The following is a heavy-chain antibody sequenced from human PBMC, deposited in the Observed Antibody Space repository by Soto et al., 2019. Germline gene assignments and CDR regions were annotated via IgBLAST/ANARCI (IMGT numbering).Heavy chain of an antibody. CDR2: IFYSGST. D-gene: IGHD4-17*01. J-gene: IGHJ4*02. CDR1: GGSISSYY. CDR3: ARVVDYGDLYFDY. V-gene: IGHV4-59*01. Sequence: EMVPPSETLSLTCTVSGGSISSYYWSWIRQPPGKGLEWIGYIFYSGSTNYNPSLKSRVTISVDTSKNQFSLKLSSVTAADTAVYYCARVVDYGDLYFDYWGQGTLVTVSS.